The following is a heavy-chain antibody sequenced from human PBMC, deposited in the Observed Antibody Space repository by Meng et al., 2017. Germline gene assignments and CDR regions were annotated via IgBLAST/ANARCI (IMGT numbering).Heavy chain of an antibody. Sequence: ASVKVSCKASGYTFTGHYMHWVRQAPGQGLEWMGTISPSGGSTSYAQKFQGRVTMTRDTSTSTVYMELSSLRSEDTAVYYCARGVDYDYVWGSPGAYWGQGKLVNGAS. CDR3: ARGVDYDYVWGSPGAY. V-gene: IGHV1-46*01. CDR2: ISPSGGST. J-gene: IGHJ4*02. CDR1: GYTFTGHY. D-gene: IGHD3-16*01.